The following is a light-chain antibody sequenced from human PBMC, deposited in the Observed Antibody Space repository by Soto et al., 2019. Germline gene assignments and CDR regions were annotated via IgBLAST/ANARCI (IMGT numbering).Light chain of an antibody. Sequence: EIVLTQSPGTLSLSPGERATLSCRASESVSSNQLAWYQQKPGQAPRLLIYGASTRASGIRDRFSGSGSGTDFTLTISALEPEDSAVYYCQRYGSSRGTFGQGTKLEIK. V-gene: IGKV3-20*01. CDR3: QRYGSSRGT. CDR2: GAS. CDR1: ESVSSNQ. J-gene: IGKJ2*01.